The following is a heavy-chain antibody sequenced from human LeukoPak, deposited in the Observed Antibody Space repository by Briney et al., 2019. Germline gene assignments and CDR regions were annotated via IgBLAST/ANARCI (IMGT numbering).Heavy chain of an antibody. J-gene: IGHJ4*02. D-gene: IGHD3-3*01. CDR1: GYTFTGYY. CDR2: INPNSGGT. Sequence: ASVKVSCKASGYTFTGYYMHWVRQAPGQGLEWMGWINPNSGGTNYAQKFQGRVTMTRDTSISTAYMELSRLRPDDTAVYYCATQYYDFWSGYPRFDYWGQGTLVTVSS. V-gene: IGHV1-2*02. CDR3: ATQYYDFWSGYPRFDY.